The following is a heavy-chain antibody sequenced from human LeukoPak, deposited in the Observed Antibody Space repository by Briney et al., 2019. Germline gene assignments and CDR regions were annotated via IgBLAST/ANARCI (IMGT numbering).Heavy chain of an antibody. CDR3: ARDQGDTYEYSSSWSYNWFDP. CDR1: GYTFTSYY. D-gene: IGHD6-13*01. Sequence: ASVKVSCKASGYTFTSYYMHWVRQAPGQGLEWMGIINPSGGSTRYAQKFQGRVTMTRDTSTSTVYMELSSLRSEDTAVYYCARDQGDTYEYSSSWSYNWFDPWGQGTLVTVSS. CDR2: INPSGGST. V-gene: IGHV1-46*01. J-gene: IGHJ5*02.